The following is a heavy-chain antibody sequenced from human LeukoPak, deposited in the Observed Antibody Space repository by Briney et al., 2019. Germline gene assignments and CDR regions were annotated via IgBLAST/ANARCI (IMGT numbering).Heavy chain of an antibody. Sequence: PGGSLRLSCAASGFTFSSYWMSWVRQAPGKGLEWVANIKQDGSEKYYVDSMKGRFTISRDNAKNSLYLQMNSLRAEDTAVYYCARGGRLLRYFDCLPPSAFDYWGQGTLVTVSS. J-gene: IGHJ4*02. CDR1: GFTFSSYW. D-gene: IGHD3-9*01. CDR2: IKQDGSEK. V-gene: IGHV3-7*03. CDR3: ARGGRLLRYFDCLPPSAFDY.